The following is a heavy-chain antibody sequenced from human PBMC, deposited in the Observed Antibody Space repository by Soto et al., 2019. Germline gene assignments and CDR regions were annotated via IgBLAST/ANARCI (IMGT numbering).Heavy chain of an antibody. CDR1: GYTFTSYY. D-gene: IGHD3-10*01. CDR2: LNPSGGGT. J-gene: IGHJ6*02. V-gene: IGHV1-46*01. Sequence: ASVKVSCKASGYTFTSYYMHWVRQAPGQRLDWIGILNPSGGGTSYAQKFQGRVTMTRDTSTSTVYMELSSLRAEDTAVYYCARDPYGSAHYGMDVWGQGTTVTVSS. CDR3: ARDPYGSAHYGMDV.